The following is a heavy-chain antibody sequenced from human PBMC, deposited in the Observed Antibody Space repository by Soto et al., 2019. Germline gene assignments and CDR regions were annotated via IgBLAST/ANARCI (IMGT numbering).Heavy chain of an antibody. CDR3: ARLITMAGIHAFDI. Sequence: SETLSLTCTVSGGSISSSSYYWGWIRQPPGKGLEWIGSIYYSGSTYYNPSLKSRVTISVDTSKNQFSLKLSSVTAADTAVYYCARLITMAGIHAFDIWGQGTMVT. J-gene: IGHJ3*02. V-gene: IGHV4-39*01. D-gene: IGHD3-10*01. CDR2: IYYSGST. CDR1: GGSISSSSYY.